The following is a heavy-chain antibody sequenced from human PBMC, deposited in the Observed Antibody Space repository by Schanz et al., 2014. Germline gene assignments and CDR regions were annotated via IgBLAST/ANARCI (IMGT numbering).Heavy chain of an antibody. Sequence: QVQLVQSGAEVKNPGASVKVSCKASGYTFPSYGISWVRQAPGQGLEWMGWINVYNGDTKFAKTFQDRVPLTTDTSTSTAYMELRSLRSDDTAVYYCARTGYDPSLTHWGQGTLVPVSS. J-gene: IGHJ4*02. CDR1: GYTFPSYG. CDR2: INVYNGDT. V-gene: IGHV1-18*04. CDR3: ARTGYDPSLTH. D-gene: IGHD5-12*01.